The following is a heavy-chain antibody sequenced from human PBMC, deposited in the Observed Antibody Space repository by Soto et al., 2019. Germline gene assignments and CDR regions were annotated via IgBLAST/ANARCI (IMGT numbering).Heavy chain of an antibody. V-gene: IGHV3-30-3*01. Sequence: QVQLVESGGGVVQPGRSLRLSCAASGFTFSSYAMHWVRQAPGKGLEWVAVISYDGSKKYYADSVKGRFSISRDNSKTTLYLQMNRLRAEDTAVYYCAREVEGLDYWGQGTLVTVSS. D-gene: IGHD2-21*01. J-gene: IGHJ4*02. CDR1: GFTFSSYA. CDR2: ISYDGSKK. CDR3: AREVEGLDY.